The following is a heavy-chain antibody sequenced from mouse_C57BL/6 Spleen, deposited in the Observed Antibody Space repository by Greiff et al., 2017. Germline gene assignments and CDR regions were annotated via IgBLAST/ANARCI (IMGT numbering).Heavy chain of an antibody. D-gene: IGHD1-3*01. V-gene: IGHV2-5*01. J-gene: IGHJ4*01. CDR2: IWRGGST. Sequence: QVQLQQSGPGLVQPSQSLSITCTVSGFSLTSYGVHWVRQSPGKGLEWLGVIWRGGSTDYNAAFMSRLSITKDNSKSQVFYKMNSLQADDTAMYYCAKNSYMRAMDYWGKGTSVTVAS. CDR3: AKNSYMRAMDY. CDR1: GFSLTSYG.